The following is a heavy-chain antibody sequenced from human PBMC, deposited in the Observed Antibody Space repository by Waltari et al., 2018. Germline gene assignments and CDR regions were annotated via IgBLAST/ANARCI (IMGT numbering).Heavy chain of an antibody. CDR1: GVPISSYY. J-gene: IGHJ4*02. Sequence: QVQLQESGPGLVKSSETLSLTCTVSGVPISSYYWSWVRQPAGKGLEWIGRIYSSGSSDYNPSLKSRVTMSVDTSKNHFSLKLTSVTAADTAVYYCARVGSGWYGGEFDYWGQGALVTVSS. V-gene: IGHV4-4*07. CDR3: ARVGSGWYGGEFDY. CDR2: IYSSGSS. D-gene: IGHD6-19*01.